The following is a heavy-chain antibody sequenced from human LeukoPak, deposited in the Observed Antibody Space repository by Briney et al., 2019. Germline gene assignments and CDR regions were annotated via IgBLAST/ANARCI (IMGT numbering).Heavy chain of an antibody. CDR1: GYTFTGYY. CDR2: INPNSGGT. CDR3: ARVLVRGVNVVGY. J-gene: IGHJ4*02. V-gene: IGHV1-2*02. D-gene: IGHD3-10*01. Sequence: ASVKVSCKASGYTFTGYYMHWVRQAPGQGLEWMGWINPNSGGTNYAQKFQGRVTMTRDTSISTAYMELSRLRSDDTAVYYCARVLVRGVNVVGYWGQGTLVTVSS.